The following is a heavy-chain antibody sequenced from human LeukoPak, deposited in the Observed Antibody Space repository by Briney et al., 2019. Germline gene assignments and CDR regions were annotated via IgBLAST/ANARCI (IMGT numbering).Heavy chain of an antibody. CDR1: GYTFTSYD. J-gene: IGHJ4*02. V-gene: IGHV1-8*01. D-gene: IGHD2-15*01. CDR2: MNPNSGNT. CDR3: ARGHCSGGSCYSVPFDF. Sequence: ASVKVSCKASGYTFTSYDINWVRQATGQGLEWMGWMNPNSGNTGYAQKFQGRVTMTRNTSISTAYMELSSLRSEDTAVYYCARGHCSGGSCYSVPFDFWGQGTLVSVSS.